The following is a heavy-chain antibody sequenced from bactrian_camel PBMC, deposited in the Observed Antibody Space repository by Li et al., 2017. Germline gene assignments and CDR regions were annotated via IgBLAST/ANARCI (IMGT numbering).Heavy chain of an antibody. J-gene: IGHJ4*01. D-gene: IGHD5*01. CDR2: ITLETGNT. V-gene: IGHV3-3*01. CDR3: AAAVVPYGLGRFRALNT. CDR1: AATGGPFY. Sequence: HVQLVESGRGSVQAGESLRLSCAASAATGGPFYMAYFRQAPGKEREGVATITLETGNTDYADSVKGRFTISQDGAENTVYLQMNSLKPEDTAIYYCAAAVVPYGLGRFRALNTGARGPRSPSP.